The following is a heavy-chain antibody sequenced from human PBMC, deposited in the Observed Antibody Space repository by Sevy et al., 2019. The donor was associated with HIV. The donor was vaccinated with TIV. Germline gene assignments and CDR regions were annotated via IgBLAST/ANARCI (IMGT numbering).Heavy chain of an antibody. V-gene: IGHV3-74*01. D-gene: IGHD1-26*01. J-gene: IGHJ4*02. CDR2: INSDGNNT. CDR3: ARTIYSGSYSDY. Sequence: GGSLRLSCAASGFTFSSYWMYWVRQAPGKGLVWVSRINSDGNNTTYADSVKGRFTLSRDNAKNTLYLQMNSLRAEDTAVYYCARTIYSGSYSDYWGQGTLVTVSS. CDR1: GFTFSSYW.